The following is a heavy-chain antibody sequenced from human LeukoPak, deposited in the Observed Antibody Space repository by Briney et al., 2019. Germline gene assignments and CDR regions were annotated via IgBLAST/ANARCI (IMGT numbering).Heavy chain of an antibody. Sequence: GGSLRLSCAASGFTFSSYAMHWVRQAPGKGLEWVAVISYDGSNKYYADSVKGRFTISRDNSKNTLYLQMNSLRAEDMAVYYCARTKLRYFDWTPDYWGQGTLVTVSS. V-gene: IGHV3-30-3*01. J-gene: IGHJ4*02. D-gene: IGHD3-9*01. CDR1: GFTFSSYA. CDR2: ISYDGSNK. CDR3: ARTKLRYFDWTPDY.